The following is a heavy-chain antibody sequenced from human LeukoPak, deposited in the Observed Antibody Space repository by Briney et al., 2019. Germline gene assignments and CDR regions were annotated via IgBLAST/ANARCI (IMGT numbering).Heavy chain of an antibody. D-gene: IGHD2-15*01. CDR2: MNPNSGNT. J-gene: IGHJ4*02. CDR3: ARVARYCSGGSCYYSTFGY. CDR1: GYTFTSYD. Sequence: ASVKVSCKASGYTFTSYDINWVRQATEQGLEWMGWMNPNSGNTGYAQKFQGRVTMTRNTSISTAYMELSSLRSEDTAVYYCARVARYCSGGSCYYSTFGYWGQGTLVTVSS. V-gene: IGHV1-8*01.